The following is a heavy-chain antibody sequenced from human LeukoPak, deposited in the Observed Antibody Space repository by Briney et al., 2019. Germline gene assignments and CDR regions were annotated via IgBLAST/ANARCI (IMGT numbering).Heavy chain of an antibody. CDR2: IYWDDDK. CDR1: GFSLSTSGVG. D-gene: IGHD5-12*01. V-gene: IGHV2-5*02. CDR3: ARFIVARGGFDY. Sequence: SGPTLVKPTQTLTLTCTFSGFSLSTSGVGVGWIRQPPGKTLEWLALIYWDDDKRYSPSLKSRLTITKDTSKNQVVLIMTNMDPVGTATYYCARFIVARGGFDYWGQGTLVTVSS. J-gene: IGHJ4*02.